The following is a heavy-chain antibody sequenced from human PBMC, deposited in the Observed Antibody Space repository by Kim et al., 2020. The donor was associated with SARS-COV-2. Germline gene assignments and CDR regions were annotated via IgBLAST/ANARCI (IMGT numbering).Heavy chain of an antibody. CDR3: ASSSWYVNWFDP. CDR2: IYYSGST. D-gene: IGHD6-13*01. J-gene: IGHJ5*02. V-gene: IGHV4-59*13. CDR1: GGTISSYY. Sequence: SETLSLTCTVSGGTISSYYWSWIRQPPGKGLEWIGYIYYSGSTNYNPSLRSRVTISVDTSKNQFSLKLSYVTAVDTAVYYCASSSWYVNWFDPWGQGTLVTVSS.